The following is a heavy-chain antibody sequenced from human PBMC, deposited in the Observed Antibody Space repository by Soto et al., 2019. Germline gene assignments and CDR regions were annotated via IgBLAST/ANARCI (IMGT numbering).Heavy chain of an antibody. CDR3: AKDRRYCSGGSCYSCFDY. D-gene: IGHD2-15*01. CDR1: GFTFSSYA. Sequence: GGSLRLSCAASGFTFSSYAMSWVRQAPGKGLEWVSAISGSGGSTYYADSVKGRFTISRDNSKNTLYLQMNSLRAEDTAVYYCAKDRRYCSGGSCYSCFDYWGQGTLVTVSS. CDR2: ISGSGGST. J-gene: IGHJ4*02. V-gene: IGHV3-23*01.